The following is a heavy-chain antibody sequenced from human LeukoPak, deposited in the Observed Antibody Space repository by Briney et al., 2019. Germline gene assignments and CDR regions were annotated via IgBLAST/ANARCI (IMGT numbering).Heavy chain of an antibody. D-gene: IGHD2-2*01. CDR2: IYHSGST. CDR1: GGSISSGGYY. V-gene: IGHV4-30-2*01. CDR3: ARDWGEDIVVVPSWRFDI. J-gene: IGHJ3*02. Sequence: SQTLSLTCTVSGGSISSGGYYWSWIRQPPGKGLEWIGYIYHSGSTYYNPSLKSRVTISVDRSKNQFSLKLSSVTAADTAVYYCARDWGEDIVVVPSWRFDIWGQGTMVTVSS.